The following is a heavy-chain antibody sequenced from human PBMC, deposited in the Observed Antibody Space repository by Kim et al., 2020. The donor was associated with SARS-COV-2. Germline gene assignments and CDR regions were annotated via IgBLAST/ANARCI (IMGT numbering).Heavy chain of an antibody. J-gene: IGHJ4*02. Sequence: ADSVKGRFTISRDNAKSSLELQMNSLSAEDTALYYCATSARYSSSSFDYWGQGTLVTVSS. D-gene: IGHD6-6*01. V-gene: IGHV3-9*01. CDR3: ATSARYSSSSFDY.